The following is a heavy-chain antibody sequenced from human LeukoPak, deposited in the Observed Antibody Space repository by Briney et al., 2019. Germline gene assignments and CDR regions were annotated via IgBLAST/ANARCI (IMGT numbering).Heavy chain of an antibody. Sequence: SVKVSCKASGGTFSSYAISWVRQAPGPGLEWMGRILPIFGIANYAQKFQGRVTITADKSTSTAYMELSSLRSEDTAVYYCASWDNWNYGTWGQGTLVTVSS. J-gene: IGHJ5*02. CDR1: GGTFSSYA. CDR2: ILPIFGIA. CDR3: ASWDNWNYGT. V-gene: IGHV1-69*04. D-gene: IGHD1-7*01.